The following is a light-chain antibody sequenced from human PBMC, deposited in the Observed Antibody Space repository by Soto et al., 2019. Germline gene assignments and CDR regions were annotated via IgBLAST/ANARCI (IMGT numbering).Light chain of an antibody. Sequence: EIVMTQSPATLSVSPGERATLSCRASQSVSSNLAWYQQKPGQAPRLLIYGASTRATGIPARFSGSGSGTDSTLPISSLQFKYFAVYYCKKYNNWPRFGQGTKGEIK. CDR2: GAS. CDR1: QSVSSN. CDR3: KKYNNWPR. V-gene: IGKV3-15*01. J-gene: IGKJ1*01.